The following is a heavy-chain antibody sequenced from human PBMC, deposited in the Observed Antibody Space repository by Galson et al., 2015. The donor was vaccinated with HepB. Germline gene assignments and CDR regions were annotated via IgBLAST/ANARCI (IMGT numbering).Heavy chain of an antibody. CDR1: RGIFNNYA. CDR2: IIATFGTA. D-gene: IGHD3-22*01. CDR3: ASLCLYYYDSSCCVENFFDY. J-gene: IGHJ4*02. V-gene: IGHV1-69*13. Sequence: SVKVSCKASRGIFNNYAISWVRQAPGQGLEWMGGIIATFGTANYAQKFQGRVTISADESTSTVHMELSSLRSEDTAVYYCASLCLYYYDSSCCVENFFDYWGQGTLVTVSS.